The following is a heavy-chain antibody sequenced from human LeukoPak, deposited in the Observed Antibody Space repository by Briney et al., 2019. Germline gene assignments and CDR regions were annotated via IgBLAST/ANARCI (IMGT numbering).Heavy chain of an antibody. CDR2: IWYDGSNK. V-gene: IGHV3-33*01. CDR3: ARVVYSSGWFGYYYGMDV. J-gene: IGHJ6*02. CDR1: GFTFSSYG. Sequence: GSLRLSCAASGFTFSSYGMHWVRQAPGKGLEWVAVIWYDGSNKYYADSVKGRFTISRDNSKNTLYLQMNSLRAEDTAVYYCARVVYSSGWFGYYYGMDVWGQGTTVTVSS. D-gene: IGHD6-19*01.